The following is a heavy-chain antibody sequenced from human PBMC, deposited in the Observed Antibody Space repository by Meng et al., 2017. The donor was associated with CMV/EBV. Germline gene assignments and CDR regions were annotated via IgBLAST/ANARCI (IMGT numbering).Heavy chain of an antibody. CDR2: INPNSGGT. V-gene: IGHV1-2*02. CDR1: GYTFTGYY. J-gene: IGHJ5*02. D-gene: IGHD2-2*01. Sequence: ASVKVSCKASGYTFTGYYMHWVRQATGQGLEWMGWINPNSGGTNYAQKFQGRVTMTRDTSISTAYMELSRLRSDDTAVYYCARDRKVVTAGGWFDPWGQGTLVTVSS. CDR3: ARDRKVVTAGGWFDP.